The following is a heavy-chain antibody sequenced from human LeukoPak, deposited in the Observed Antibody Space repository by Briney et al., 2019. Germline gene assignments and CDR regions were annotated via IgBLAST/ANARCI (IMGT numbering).Heavy chain of an antibody. CDR1: GFTFSSYA. Sequence: GGSLRLSCAASGFTFSSYAMSWVRQAPGKGLEWVSAISGSGGSTYYADSVKGRFTISRDNSKNTLYLQMNSLRAADTAVYYCAKGPSSWDATLDYWGQGTLVTVSS. CDR3: AKGPSSWDATLDY. D-gene: IGHD6-13*01. CDR2: ISGSGGST. V-gene: IGHV3-23*01. J-gene: IGHJ4*02.